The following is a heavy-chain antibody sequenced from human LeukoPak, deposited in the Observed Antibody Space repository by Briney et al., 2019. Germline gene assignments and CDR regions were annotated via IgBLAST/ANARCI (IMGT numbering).Heavy chain of an antibody. CDR2: IYYSGST. D-gene: IGHD3-22*01. CDR1: GGSISSYY. J-gene: IGHJ6*02. V-gene: IGHV4-59*01. CDR3: ARVRNYYDSSGYYYYCYGMDV. Sequence: SETLSLTCTVSGGSISSYYWSWIRQPPGKGLEWIGYIYYSGSTNYNPSLKSRVTISVDTSKNQFSLKLSSVTAADTAVYYCARVRNYYDSSGYYYYCYGMDVWGQGTTVTVSS.